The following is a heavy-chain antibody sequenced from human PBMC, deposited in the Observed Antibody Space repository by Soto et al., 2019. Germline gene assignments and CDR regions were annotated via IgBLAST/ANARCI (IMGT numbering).Heavy chain of an antibody. J-gene: IGHJ4*02. CDR2: ISGGGSNT. D-gene: IGHD4-4*01. CDR1: GFPFSSYV. CDR3: AKDSNKYSSSLRGRYFDY. Sequence: PGGSLRLSCAAYGFPFSSYVMSWVRQAPGKGLEWVSGISGGGSNTFYADYVKGRFTISRDNSKNTLLLQMNSLGAEDTAAYYCAKDSNKYSSSLRGRYFDYWGQGIGVTVSS. V-gene: IGHV3-23*01.